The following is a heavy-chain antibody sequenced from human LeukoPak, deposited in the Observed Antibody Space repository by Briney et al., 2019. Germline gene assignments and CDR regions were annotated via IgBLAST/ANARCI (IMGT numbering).Heavy chain of an antibody. J-gene: IGHJ3*02. D-gene: IGHD1-26*01. CDR3: ARGSGWELGGAFDI. V-gene: IGHV1-8*03. Sequence: GASVKVSCKASGYTFTSYDINWVRQATGQGLEWVGWMNPNSGNTGYAQKFQGGVTITRNTSISTAYMELSSLRSEDTAVYYCARGSGWELGGAFDIWGQGTMVTVSS. CDR2: MNPNSGNT. CDR1: GYTFTSYD.